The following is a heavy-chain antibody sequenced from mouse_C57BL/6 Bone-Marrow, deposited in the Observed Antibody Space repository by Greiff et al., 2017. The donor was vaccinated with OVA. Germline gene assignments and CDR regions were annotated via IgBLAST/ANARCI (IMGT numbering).Heavy chain of an antibody. D-gene: IGHD1-1*01. V-gene: IGHV14-3*01. J-gene: IGHJ2*01. CDR1: GFNIKNTY. CDR2: IDPANGNT. Sequence: EVKLVESVAELVRPGASVKLSCTASGFNIKNTYMHWVKQRPEQGLEWIGRIDPANGNTKYAPKFQGTATITADTSSNTAYLQLSSLTSEDTAIYYCARSPFYYGSRVDYWGQGTTLTVSS. CDR3: ARSPFYYGSRVDY.